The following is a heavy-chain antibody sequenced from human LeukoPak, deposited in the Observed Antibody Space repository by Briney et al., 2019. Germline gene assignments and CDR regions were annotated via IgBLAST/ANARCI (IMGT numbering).Heavy chain of an antibody. Sequence: PGGSLRLSCAASGFTFSSYAMHWVRQAPGKGLEYVSAISSNGGTTYYANSVKGRFTVSRDNSKNTLYLQKSSLRGEDMAVYYCARKGYSYGYSDYWGQGTLVTVSP. V-gene: IGHV3-64*01. D-gene: IGHD5-18*01. J-gene: IGHJ4*02. CDR1: GFTFSSYA. CDR2: ISSNGGTT. CDR3: ARKGYSYGYSDY.